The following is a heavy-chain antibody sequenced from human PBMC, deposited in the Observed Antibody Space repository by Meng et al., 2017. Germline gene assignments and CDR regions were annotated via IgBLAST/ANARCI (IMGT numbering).Heavy chain of an antibody. V-gene: IGHV3-74*01. CDR2: INSDGSRT. J-gene: IGHJ5*02. Sequence: GESLKISCAASGFTFSSYWMHWVRQAPGKGLVWVSRINSDGSRTSYADSVKGRFTISRDNAKNTLYLQMNSLRAEDTAVYYCARGGEDYDNSGYYQSWGQGTMVTVSS. CDR1: GFTFSSYW. D-gene: IGHD3-22*01. CDR3: ARGGEDYDNSGYYQS.